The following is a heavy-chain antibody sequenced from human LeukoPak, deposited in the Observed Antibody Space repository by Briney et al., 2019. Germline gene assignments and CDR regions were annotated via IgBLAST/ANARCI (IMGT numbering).Heavy chain of an antibody. CDR1: GVSISNYNYY. D-gene: IGHD1-26*01. J-gene: IGHJ4*02. Sequence: PSETLSLTCTVSGVSISNYNYYWGWIRQPPGNGLEWIGSFYYGGSTYYNPSLKSRVTISVDASKNQFYLKLGSVTAADTAVYYCARPNIVGASQPFDYWGQGALVTVSS. CDR2: FYYGGST. V-gene: IGHV4-39*01. CDR3: ARPNIVGASQPFDY.